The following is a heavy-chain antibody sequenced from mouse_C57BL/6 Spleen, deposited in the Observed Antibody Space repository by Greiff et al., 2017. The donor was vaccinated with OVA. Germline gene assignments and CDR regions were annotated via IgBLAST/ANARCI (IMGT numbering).Heavy chain of an antibody. CDR1: GYAFSSSW. D-gene: IGHD2-3*01. V-gene: IGHV1-82*01. J-gene: IGHJ4*01. CDR2: IYPGDGDT. Sequence: VQLQQSGPELVKPGASVKISCKASGYAFSSSWMKWVKQRPGKGLEWIGRIYPGDGDTNYNGKFKGKATLTADKSSSTAYMQLSSLTSEDSAVYFCARSGDGPGAMDYWGQGTSVTVSS. CDR3: ARSGDGPGAMDY.